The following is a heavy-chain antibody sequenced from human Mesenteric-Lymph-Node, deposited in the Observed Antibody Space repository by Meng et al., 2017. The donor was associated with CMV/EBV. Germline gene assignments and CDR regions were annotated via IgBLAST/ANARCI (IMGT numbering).Heavy chain of an antibody. CDR3: AKDLVRGGGGTNWFDP. Sequence: GGSLRLSCAASGFTFSHYAMSWVRQAPGKGLEWVSLISWDGGSTYYADSVKGRFTISRDNSKNSLYLQMNSLRTEDTALYYCAKDLVRGGGGTNWFDPWGQGTLVTVSS. V-gene: IGHV3-43*02. CDR1: GFTFSHYA. D-gene: IGHD1-1*01. CDR2: ISWDGGST. J-gene: IGHJ5*02.